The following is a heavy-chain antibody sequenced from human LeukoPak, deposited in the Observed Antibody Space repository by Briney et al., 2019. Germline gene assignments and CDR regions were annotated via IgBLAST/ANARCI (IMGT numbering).Heavy chain of an antibody. CDR1: GFTFSTYW. D-gene: IGHD1-1*01. J-gene: IGHJ5*02. CDR2: ISGSGGST. Sequence: GGSLRLSCAASGFTFSTYWMTWVRQAPGKGLEWVSGISGSGGSTFYADSVKGRFTISRNNSKNTLYLQVTSLRADDTAVFYCAKEGAEYNLNAWGQGTLVTVSS. V-gene: IGHV3-23*01. CDR3: AKEGAEYNLNA.